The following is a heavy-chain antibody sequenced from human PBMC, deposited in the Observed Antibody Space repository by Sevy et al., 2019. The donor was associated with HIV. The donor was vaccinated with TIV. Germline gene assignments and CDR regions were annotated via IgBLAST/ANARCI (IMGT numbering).Heavy chain of an antibody. D-gene: IGHD6-13*01. CDR1: GGSVSSGSYY. CDR2: IYYSGST. J-gene: IGHJ4*02. V-gene: IGHV4-61*01. CDR3: ARAKPSRIAAAGTGGYFDY. Sequence: SETLSLTCTVSGGSVSSGSYYWSWIRQPPGKGLEWIGYIYYSGSTNYNPSLKSRVTISVDTSKNQFSLKLSSVTAAETAVYYCARAKPSRIAAAGTGGYFDYWGQGTLVTVSS.